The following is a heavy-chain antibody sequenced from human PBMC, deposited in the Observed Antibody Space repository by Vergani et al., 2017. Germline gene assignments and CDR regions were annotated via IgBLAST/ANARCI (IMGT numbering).Heavy chain of an antibody. Sequence: QLQLQESGPGLVKPSETLSLTCTVSGGSISSSSYYWGWIRQPPGKGLEWIGSIYYSGSTYYNPSLKSRVTISVDTSTNQFSLKLSSVTAADTAVYYCARDVGIAVAGRGGAFDIWGQGTMVTVSS. CDR3: ARDVGIAVAGRGGAFDI. V-gene: IGHV4-39*07. CDR2: IYYSGST. D-gene: IGHD6-19*01. CDR1: GGSISSSSYY. J-gene: IGHJ3*02.